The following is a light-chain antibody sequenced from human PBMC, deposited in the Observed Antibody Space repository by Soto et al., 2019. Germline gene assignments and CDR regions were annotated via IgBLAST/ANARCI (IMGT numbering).Light chain of an antibody. CDR2: SHD. Sequence: QSVLTQPPSVSGAPGQRVSISCTGSTSNIGAPYDVHWYQHLPGTVPKLLIYSHDQRPSGVPDRISASRSGTAASLAISGLRSEDEAFYYCAAWDDSLNAWVFGGGTQLTVL. CDR3: AAWDDSLNAWV. CDR1: TSNIGAPYD. V-gene: IGLV1-40*01. J-gene: IGLJ3*02.